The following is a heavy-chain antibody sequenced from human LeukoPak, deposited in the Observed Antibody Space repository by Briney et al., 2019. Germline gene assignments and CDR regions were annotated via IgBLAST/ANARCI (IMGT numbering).Heavy chain of an antibody. Sequence: ASVTVSCTASGYTFIGYYMHWVRQAPGQGLEWMGRINPNSGGTNYAQKFQGRVTMTRDTSISTAYMELSRLRSDDTAVYYCAIIGHYYDSSGPFDYWGQGTLVTVSS. CDR2: INPNSGGT. CDR1: GYTFIGYY. CDR3: AIIGHYYDSSGPFDY. V-gene: IGHV1-2*06. J-gene: IGHJ4*02. D-gene: IGHD3-22*01.